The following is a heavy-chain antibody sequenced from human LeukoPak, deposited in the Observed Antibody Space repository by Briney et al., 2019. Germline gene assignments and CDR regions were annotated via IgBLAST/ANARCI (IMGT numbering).Heavy chain of an antibody. J-gene: IGHJ4*02. V-gene: IGHV3-23*01. CDR3: ARHRSSWLIGY. Sequence: GGSLRLSCAASGFTFNSYAMSWVRQAPWERLQWVSGISDSDGNTYYADSVRGRFTISRDNSKNTLYLQMNSLRAEDTAVYYCARHRSSWLIGYWGQGTLVTVSS. CDR2: ISDSDGNT. CDR1: GFTFNSYA. D-gene: IGHD6-6*01.